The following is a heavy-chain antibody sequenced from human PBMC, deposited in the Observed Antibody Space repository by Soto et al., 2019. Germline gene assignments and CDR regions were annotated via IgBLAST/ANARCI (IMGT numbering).Heavy chain of an antibody. Sequence: GGSLRLSCAASGSIFKMYWMHWVRQIPGKGLVWISRIYNDGTYSDYADSVRGRFTISRDNVNDTLYLQMNNLRAEDSGLYYCTRGPRPISTGTGAHWGHGTQVTVSS. CDR3: TRGPRPISTGTGAH. J-gene: IGHJ4*01. CDR1: GSIFKMYW. V-gene: IGHV3-74*01. CDR2: IYNDGTYS. D-gene: IGHD3-10*01.